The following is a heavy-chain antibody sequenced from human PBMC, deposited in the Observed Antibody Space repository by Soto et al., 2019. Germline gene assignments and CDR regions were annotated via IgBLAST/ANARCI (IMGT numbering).Heavy chain of an antibody. CDR3: ARSSAVYYYYGMDV. CDR2: IGTAGDT. CDR1: GFTFSSYD. J-gene: IGHJ6*02. Sequence: PGGSLRLSCAASGFTFSSYDMHWVRQATGKGLEWVSAIGTAGDTYYPGSVKGRFTISRENAKNSLYLQMNSLRAGGTAVYYCARSSAVYYYYGMDVWGQGTTVTVSS. V-gene: IGHV3-13*01. D-gene: IGHD6-19*01.